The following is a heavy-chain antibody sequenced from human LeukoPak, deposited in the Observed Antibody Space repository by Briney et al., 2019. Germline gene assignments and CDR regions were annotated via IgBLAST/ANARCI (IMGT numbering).Heavy chain of an antibody. V-gene: IGHV1-18*01. Sequence: ASVKVSCKTPGTRDDINWVRQAPGQGLEWMGWISAYNGNTNYAQKLQGRVTMTTDTSTSTAYMELRSLRSDDTAVYYCARGGRLVGAGPDYWGQGTLVTVSS. CDR1: GTRDD. D-gene: IGHD1-26*01. CDR2: ISAYNGNT. J-gene: IGHJ4*02. CDR3: ARGGRLVGAGPDY.